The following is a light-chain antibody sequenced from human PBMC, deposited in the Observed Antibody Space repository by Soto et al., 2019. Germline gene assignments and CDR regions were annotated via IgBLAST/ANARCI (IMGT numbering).Light chain of an antibody. CDR3: QQSYSAPYT. V-gene: IGKV1-39*01. CDR1: QTINTY. CDR2: AAS. Sequence: DIQMTQSPSSLSASVGDRVTITCRASQTINTYLNRYQLKPGKAPKLLIYAASSVQSEVPSRFSGSGSGTDFTLTISSLHPEDFATYYCQQSYSAPYTFGQGTKVEIK. J-gene: IGKJ2*01.